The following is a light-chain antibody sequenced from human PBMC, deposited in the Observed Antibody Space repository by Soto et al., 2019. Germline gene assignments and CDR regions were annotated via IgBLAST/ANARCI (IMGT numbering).Light chain of an antibody. CDR1: QSVSSY. CDR2: GAS. J-gene: IGKJ1*01. CDR3: QQYGSSPRT. Sequence: EIVLTQSPATLSLSPGERATLSCRASQSVSSYLAWYQQKPGQAPRLLIYGASSRATGIPDRFSDSGSGTDLTINISRLEPEDCAVYDCQQYGSSPRTFGQGTKVDIK. V-gene: IGKV3-20*01.